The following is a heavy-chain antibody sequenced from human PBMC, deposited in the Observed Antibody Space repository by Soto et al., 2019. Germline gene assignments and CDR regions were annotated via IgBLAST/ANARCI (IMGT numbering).Heavy chain of an antibody. J-gene: IGHJ4*02. CDR3: AREGNGYNLGPSVDFDY. D-gene: IGHD5-12*01. V-gene: IGHV1-46*01. CDR2: INPSGGST. CDR1: GYTFTSYY. Sequence: QVQLVQSGAEVKKPGASVKVSCKASGYTFTSYYMHWVRQAPGQGLEWMGVINPSGGSTDYAQKFQGRVTMTRDTSTSTVYMDLSILRSEDTAVFYCAREGNGYNLGPSVDFDYWGQGTLVTVSS.